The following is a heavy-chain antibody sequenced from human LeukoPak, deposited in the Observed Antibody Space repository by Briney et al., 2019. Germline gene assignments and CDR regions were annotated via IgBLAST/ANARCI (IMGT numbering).Heavy chain of an antibody. J-gene: IGHJ4*02. V-gene: IGHV4-59*01. D-gene: IGHD5-24*01. CDR2: IYYSGST. CDR1: GGSISSYY. CDR3: ARDGGDGYKPRPFDY. Sequence: SETLSLTCTVSGGSISSYYWSWIRQPPGKGLEWIGYIYYSGSTNYNPSLKSRVTISVDTSKNQFSLKLSSVTAADTAVYYCARDGGDGYKPRPFDYWGQGTLVTVSS.